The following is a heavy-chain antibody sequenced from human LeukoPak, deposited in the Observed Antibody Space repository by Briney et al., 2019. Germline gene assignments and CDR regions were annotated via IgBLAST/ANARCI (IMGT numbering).Heavy chain of an antibody. CDR1: GFTVSSNY. Sequence: SLRLSCAASGFTVSSNYMSWVRQAPGKGLEWVSGISWNSGSIGYADSVKGRFTISRDNAKNSLYLQMNSLRAEDTALYYCAKDIGYDSSGPHDYWGQGTLVTVSS. D-gene: IGHD3-22*01. J-gene: IGHJ4*02. CDR2: ISWNSGSI. CDR3: AKDIGYDSSGPHDY. V-gene: IGHV3-9*01.